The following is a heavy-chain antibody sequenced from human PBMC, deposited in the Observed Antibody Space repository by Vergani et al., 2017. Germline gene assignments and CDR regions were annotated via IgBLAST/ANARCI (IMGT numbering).Heavy chain of an antibody. J-gene: IGHJ4*02. CDR1: GFTVSSYY. CDR2: IYSGDST. D-gene: IGHD3-3*01. Sequence: EVQLVESGGGLIQPGGSLRLSCAASGFTVSSYYMSWVRQAPGKGLEWVSLIYSGDSTYDADSVKGRFTISRDNSKNTLYLQMNSLTAEDTAVYYCARVGYYGYWGQGTLVTVSS. CDR3: ARVGYYGY. V-gene: IGHV3-53*01.